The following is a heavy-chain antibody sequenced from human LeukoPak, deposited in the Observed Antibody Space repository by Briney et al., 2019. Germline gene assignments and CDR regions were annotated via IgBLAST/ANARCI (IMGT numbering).Heavy chain of an antibody. CDR2: INSDGSST. CDR1: GFTFSSYW. J-gene: IGHJ6*02. D-gene: IGHD2-2*01. V-gene: IGHV3-74*01. CDR3: ARDEVGWEYQLLLAHYYYGMDV. Sequence: QTGGSLRLSCAASGFTFSSYWMHWVRQAPGKGLVWVSRINSDGSSTSYADSVKGRFTISRDNAKNTLYLQMNSLRAEDTAVYYCARDEVGWEYQLLLAHYYYGMDVWGQGTTVTVSS.